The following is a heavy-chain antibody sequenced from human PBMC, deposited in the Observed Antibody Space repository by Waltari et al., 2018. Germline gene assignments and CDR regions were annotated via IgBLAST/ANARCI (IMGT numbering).Heavy chain of an antibody. CDR1: GFTFTSSA. CDR2: IVVGSGNT. J-gene: IGHJ4*02. V-gene: IGHV1-58*01. Sequence: QMQLVQSGPEVKKPGTSVKVSCKASGFTFTSSAVQWVRQARGQRLEWIGWIVVGSGNTNDAQKFQERVTITRDMSTSTAYMELSSLRSEDTAVYYCARLTYYYDSSGYWEDYWGQGTLVTVSS. D-gene: IGHD3-22*01. CDR3: ARLTYYYDSSGYWEDY.